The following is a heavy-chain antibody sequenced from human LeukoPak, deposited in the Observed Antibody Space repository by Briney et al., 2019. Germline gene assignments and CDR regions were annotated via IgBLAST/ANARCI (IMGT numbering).Heavy chain of an antibody. V-gene: IGHV4-39*07. J-gene: IGHJ5*02. CDR2: IYHSGST. CDR1: GGSISSSPYY. D-gene: IGHD3-10*01. Sequence: SETLSLTCTVSGGSISSSPYYWGWIRQPPGKGLEWIGEIYHSGSTNYNPSLKSRVTISVDKSKNQFSLKLSSVTAADTAVYYCASRSSITMVITGFDPWGQGTLVTVSS. CDR3: ASRSSITMVITGFDP.